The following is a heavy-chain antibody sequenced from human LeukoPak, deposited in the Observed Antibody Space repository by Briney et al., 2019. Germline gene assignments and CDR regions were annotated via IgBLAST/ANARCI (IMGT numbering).Heavy chain of an antibody. J-gene: IGHJ6*02. CDR3: ARAIAGPYYYYGMDV. V-gene: IGHV3-11*01. Sequence: GGSLRLSCAASGFTFSDYYMSWIRQAPGKGLEWVSYISSSGSTIYYADSVKGRLTISRDNAKNSLYLQMNSLRAEDTAVYYCARAIAGPYYYYGMDVWGQGTTVTVSS. CDR2: ISSSGSTI. CDR1: GFTFSDYY.